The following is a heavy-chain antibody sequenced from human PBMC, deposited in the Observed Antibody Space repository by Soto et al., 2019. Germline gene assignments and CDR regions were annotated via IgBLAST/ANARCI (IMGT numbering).Heavy chain of an antibody. J-gene: IGHJ4*02. Sequence: PGGSLRLSCAASGFTFSSYNMNWARQAPGKGLEWVSSLSGKSDYIYYADSVKGRFTISRDNAKNSLYLQMNSLRAEDTAVYYCAKGLGNSGWYLDYWGQGALVTVSS. CDR1: GFTFSSYN. CDR3: AKGLGNSGWYLDY. CDR2: LSGKSDYI. D-gene: IGHD6-19*01. V-gene: IGHV3-21*01.